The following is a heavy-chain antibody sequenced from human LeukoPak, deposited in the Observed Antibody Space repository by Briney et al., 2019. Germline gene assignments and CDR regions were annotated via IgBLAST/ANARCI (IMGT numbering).Heavy chain of an antibody. J-gene: IGHJ6*02. D-gene: IGHD4-17*01. V-gene: IGHV4-59*01. Sequence: SETLSLTCIVSGGSLSSYYWSWVRQPPGKGLEWIGYIYYTGSTNYNPSLKSRVTISVDTSKNQFSLKLSSLNAADTAVYYCARTMTKDYYYYGMDVWGQGTTVTVSS. CDR2: IYYTGST. CDR3: ARTMTKDYYYYGMDV. CDR1: GGSLSSYY.